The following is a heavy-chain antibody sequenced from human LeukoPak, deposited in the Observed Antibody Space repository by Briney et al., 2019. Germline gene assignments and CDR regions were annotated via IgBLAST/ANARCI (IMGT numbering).Heavy chain of an antibody. D-gene: IGHD3-3*01. Sequence: GASVKVCCKASGYTFTDYYMHWVRQAPGQGLEWMGWIDPDGGGTNYAQMFQGRVTMTRDTSISTAYMELSSLRSDDTAIYYCARVSGRSGPFEYWGQGTLVTVSS. CDR3: ARVSGRSGPFEY. CDR2: IDPDGGGT. J-gene: IGHJ4*02. V-gene: IGHV1-2*02. CDR1: GYTFTDYY.